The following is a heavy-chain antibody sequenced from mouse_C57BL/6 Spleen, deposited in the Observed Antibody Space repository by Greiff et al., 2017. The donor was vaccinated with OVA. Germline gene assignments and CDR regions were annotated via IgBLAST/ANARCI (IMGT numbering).Heavy chain of an antibody. J-gene: IGHJ4*01. CDR1: GYSITSGYY. CDR2: ISYDGSN. CDR3: ARGEPEGYAMDY. V-gene: IGHV3-6*01. Sequence: ESGPGLVKPSQSLSLTCSVTGYSITSGYYWNWIRQFPGNKLEWMGYISYDGSNNYNPSLKNRISITRDTSKNQFFLKLNSVTTEDTATYYCARGEPEGYAMDYWGQGTSVTVSS.